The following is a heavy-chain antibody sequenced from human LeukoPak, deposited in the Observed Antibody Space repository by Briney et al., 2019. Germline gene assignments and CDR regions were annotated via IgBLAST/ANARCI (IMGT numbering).Heavy chain of an antibody. Sequence: PSETLSLTCTVSGGSINNYYWSWIRQPPGKGLEWIGYIYYSGSTNYNPSLKSRVTISVDTSKNQFSLKLSSVTAADTAVYYCARTSGSSGWIDYWGQGTLVTVSS. CDR1: GGSINNYY. CDR2: IYYSGST. D-gene: IGHD6-19*01. J-gene: IGHJ4*02. V-gene: IGHV4-59*08. CDR3: ARTSGSSGWIDY.